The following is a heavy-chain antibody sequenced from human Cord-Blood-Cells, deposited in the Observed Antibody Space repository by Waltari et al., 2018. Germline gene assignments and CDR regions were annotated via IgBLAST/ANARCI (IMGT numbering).Heavy chain of an antibody. CDR1: GFTFSSYG. V-gene: IGHV3-33*01. Sequence: QVLLVESGGGVVQPRRSLRLSCAASGFTFSSYGLHRFRQAPGKGLEWVAVIWYDGSNKYYADSVKGRFTISRDNSKNTLYLQMNSLRAEDTAVYYCAVIAAAGLLDYWGQGTLVTVSS. D-gene: IGHD6-13*01. CDR3: AVIAAAGLLDY. CDR2: IWYDGSNK. J-gene: IGHJ4*02.